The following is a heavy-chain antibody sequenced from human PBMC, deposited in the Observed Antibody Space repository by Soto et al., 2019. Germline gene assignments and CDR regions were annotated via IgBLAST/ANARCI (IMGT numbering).Heavy chain of an antibody. Sequence: GGSLRLSCAASGFSLSDHGMGWVRQAPGKGLEWGANINEDGSGKYYVATVRGRFSISRDNTKNSLYLQMNSLRAEDTAVYYCARIGYTFHIWGQGTVVTVSS. D-gene: IGHD5-18*01. CDR1: GFSLSDHG. J-gene: IGHJ3*02. CDR2: INEDGSGK. V-gene: IGHV3-7*01. CDR3: ARIGYTFHI.